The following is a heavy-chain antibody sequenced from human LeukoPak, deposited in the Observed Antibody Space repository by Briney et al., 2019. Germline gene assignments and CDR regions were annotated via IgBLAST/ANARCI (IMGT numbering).Heavy chain of an antibody. D-gene: IGHD3-3*01. Sequence: PSETLSLTCTVSGGSISSSSHYWGWIRQPPGKGLEWIGSSYYSGSTYYNPSLKSRVTISVDTSKNQFSLKLSSVTAADTAVYYCARQRYYDFWSAPLLPASAFDYWGQGTLVTVSS. J-gene: IGHJ4*02. CDR3: ARQRYYDFWSAPLLPASAFDY. CDR2: SYYSGST. V-gene: IGHV4-39*01. CDR1: GGSISSSSHY.